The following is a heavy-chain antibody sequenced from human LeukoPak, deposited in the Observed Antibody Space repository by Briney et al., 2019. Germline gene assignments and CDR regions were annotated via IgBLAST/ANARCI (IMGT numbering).Heavy chain of an antibody. CDR3: ARLGFTNDY. D-gene: IGHD1-1*01. CDR1: GGSVSSGSYY. V-gene: IGHV4-39*01. Sequence: SETLSLTCTVSGGSVSSGSYYWGWIRQPPGKGLEWIGSIYYSGSTYYNPSLKSRVTISVDTSKNQFSLKLSSVTAADTAVYYCARLGFTNDYWGQGTLVTVSS. J-gene: IGHJ4*02. CDR2: IYYSGST.